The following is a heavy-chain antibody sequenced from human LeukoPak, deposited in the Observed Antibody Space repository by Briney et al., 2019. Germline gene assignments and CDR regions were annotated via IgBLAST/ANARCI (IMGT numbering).Heavy chain of an antibody. D-gene: IGHD5-18*01. J-gene: IGHJ4*02. CDR2: IIPIFGTT. CDR3: ARGGNSYGSFDY. Sequence: SVKVSCKASGGTFSSYAISWVRQAPGQGLEWMGGIIPIFGTTNYAQKFQGRVTITTDESTSTAYMELGSLRSEDTAVYYCARGGNSYGSFDYWGQGTLVTVSS. CDR1: GGTFSSYA. V-gene: IGHV1-69*05.